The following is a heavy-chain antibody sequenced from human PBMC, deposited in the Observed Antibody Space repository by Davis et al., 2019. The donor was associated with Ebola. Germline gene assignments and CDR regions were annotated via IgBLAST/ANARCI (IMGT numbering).Heavy chain of an antibody. J-gene: IGHJ3*01. D-gene: IGHD2-2*01. V-gene: IGHV4-59*01. CDR2: IAYTGNT. Sequence: PSETLSLTCTVSGASLTSYSWSWIRQPPGKGLEWIGYIAYTGNTIYNPSLKSRVTISGDTSKKQFSLGLSSVTAADTAVYYCARGGLVPAALYLWGQRTMVTVSS. CDR3: ARGGLVPAALYL. CDR1: GASLTSYS.